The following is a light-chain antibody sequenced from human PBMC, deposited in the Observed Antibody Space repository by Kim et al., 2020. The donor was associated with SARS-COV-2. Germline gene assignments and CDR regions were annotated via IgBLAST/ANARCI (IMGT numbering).Light chain of an antibody. CDR1: QGINSY. CDR3: HHFSTYPA. CDR2: GAS. J-gene: IGKJ4*01. Sequence: LSASVGNRVTISCRASQGINSYLAWYQQKSGKTPKLLIFGASNLASGVPSRFSGSGSGTDFTLSISSLQPEDFASYYCHHFSTYPAFGGGTKVDIK. V-gene: IGKV1-13*02.